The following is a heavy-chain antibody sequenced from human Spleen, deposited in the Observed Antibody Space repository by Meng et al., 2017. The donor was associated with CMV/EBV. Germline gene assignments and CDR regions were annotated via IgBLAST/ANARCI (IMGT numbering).Heavy chain of an antibody. J-gene: IGHJ4*02. CDR3: AKADSSALSGY. Sequence: QGQGVEAGGGVGQPGGSLRLSWAASGLTFSSYGMHWVRQAPGKGLEWVAFIRYDGSNKYYADSVKGRFTISRDNSKNTLYLQMNSLRAEDTAVYYCAKADSSALSGYWGQGTLVTVSS. CDR2: IRYDGSNK. V-gene: IGHV3-30*02. CDR1: GLTFSSYG. D-gene: IGHD3-22*01.